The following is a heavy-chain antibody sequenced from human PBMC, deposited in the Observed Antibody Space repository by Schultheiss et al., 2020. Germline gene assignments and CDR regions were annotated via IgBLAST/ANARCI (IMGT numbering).Heavy chain of an antibody. CDR1: GFTVSSNY. CDR2: IYSGGST. D-gene: IGHD3-10*01. J-gene: IGHJ5*02. Sequence: GGSLRLSCAASGFTVSSNYMSWVRQAPGKGLEWVSVIYSGGSTYYADSVKGRFTISRDNAKNSLYLQMNSLRAEDTAVYYCARFGGSGSYYNVWDWFDPWGQGTLVTVSS. V-gene: IGHV3-53*01. CDR3: ARFGGSGSYYNVWDWFDP.